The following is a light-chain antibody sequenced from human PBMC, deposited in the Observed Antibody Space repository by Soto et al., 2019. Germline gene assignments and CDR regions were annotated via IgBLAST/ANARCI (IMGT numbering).Light chain of an antibody. Sequence: DIVMTQSPDSLAVSLGERATINCKSSQSVLYSSNNKYYLAWFQQKPGQPPKLLISWASTRESGVPDRFSGSASGTDFTLTISSLQAEDVAVYYCQQYYSPPPTFGGGTKVEIK. CDR2: WAS. CDR3: QQYYSPPPT. CDR1: QSVLYSSNNKYY. J-gene: IGKJ4*01. V-gene: IGKV4-1*01.